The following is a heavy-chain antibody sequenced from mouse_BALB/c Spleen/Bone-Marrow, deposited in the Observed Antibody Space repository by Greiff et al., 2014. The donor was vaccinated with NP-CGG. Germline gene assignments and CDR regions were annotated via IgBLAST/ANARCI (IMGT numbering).Heavy chain of an antibody. Sequence: SGAELVRPGASVKPSCKASGYTFTSYWINWVKQRPGQGLEWIGNIYPSDSYTNYNQKFKDKATLTVDKSSSTAYMQLSSPTSEDSAVYYCTRPGYFYGSGPYAMDYWGQGTSVTVSS. CDR2: IYPSDSYT. CDR1: GYTFTSYW. J-gene: IGHJ4*01. D-gene: IGHD1-1*01. CDR3: TRPGYFYGSGPYAMDY. V-gene: IGHV1-69*02.